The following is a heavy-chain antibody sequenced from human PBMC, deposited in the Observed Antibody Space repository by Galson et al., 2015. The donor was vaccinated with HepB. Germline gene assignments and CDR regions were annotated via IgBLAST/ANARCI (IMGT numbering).Heavy chain of an antibody. V-gene: IGHV4-34*01. J-gene: IGHJ3*01. Sequence: ETLSLTCAVYGGSLSDYYWTWIRQPPGKGLEWIGEIGEINHSGSTNFNPSLKSRLTMSLDASKNQFYLKLSSVTDADTAVYYCARGRERGGTMADAVDVWGQGTIITVSS. CDR2: INHSGST. CDR3: ARGRERGGTMADAVDV. D-gene: IGHD3-10*01. CDR1: GGSLSDYY.